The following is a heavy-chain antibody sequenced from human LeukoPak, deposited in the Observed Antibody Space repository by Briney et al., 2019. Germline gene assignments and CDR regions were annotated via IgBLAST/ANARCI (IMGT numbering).Heavy chain of an antibody. J-gene: IGHJ4*02. CDR1: GGSISSYF. V-gene: IGHV4-59*01. CDR2: IYYSGST. CDR3: ARDGSGRDTAMVSGIFDY. D-gene: IGHD5-18*01. Sequence: SETLSLTCTVSGGSISSYFWTWIRQPPGKGLEWIGYIYYSGSTNYNPSLKNRVTISLDTSKNQFSLNLSSVTAADTAVYYCARDGSGRDTAMVSGIFDYWGQGTLVTVSS.